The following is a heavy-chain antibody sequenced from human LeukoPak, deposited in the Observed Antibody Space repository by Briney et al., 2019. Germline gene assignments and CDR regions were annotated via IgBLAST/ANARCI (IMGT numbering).Heavy chain of an antibody. CDR3: ARDLGYDYYYMDV. J-gene: IGHJ6*03. Sequence: ASVKVSCKASGGTFSSYTISWVRQAPGQGLEWMGRIIPIPGIANYAQKFQGRVTITADKSTSTAYMELSSLRSEDTAVYYCARDLGYDYYYMDVWGKGTTVTVSS. CDR2: IIPIPGIA. D-gene: IGHD3-16*01. V-gene: IGHV1-69*04. CDR1: GGTFSSYT.